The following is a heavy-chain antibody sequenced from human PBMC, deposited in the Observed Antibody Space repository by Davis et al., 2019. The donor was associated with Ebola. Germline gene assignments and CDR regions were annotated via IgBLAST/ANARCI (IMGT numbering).Heavy chain of an antibody. Sequence: AASVKVSCKASGYTFTSYYIHWVRQAPGQGLEWMGDIIPMFGTPNYAQKFQGRVTITADEFTSTAYMEMSSLRSEDTAVYYCARGLRYFDWPKMYYFDYWGQGTLVTVSS. V-gene: IGHV1-69*13. D-gene: IGHD3-9*01. CDR1: GYTFTSYY. CDR2: IIPMFGTP. J-gene: IGHJ4*02. CDR3: ARGLRYFDWPKMYYFDY.